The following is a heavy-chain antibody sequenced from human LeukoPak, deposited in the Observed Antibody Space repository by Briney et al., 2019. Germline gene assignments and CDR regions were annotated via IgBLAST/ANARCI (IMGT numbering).Heavy chain of an antibody. Sequence: GGSLRLSCAASGFTFSDYYMSWIRQAPGKGLEWVSYISSSGSTIYYADSVKGRFTISRDNAKNSLYLQMNSLRAEDTAVYYCARVPRSAMVHFDYWGQGTLVTVSS. J-gene: IGHJ4*02. CDR2: ISSSGSTI. CDR1: GFTFSDYY. D-gene: IGHD5-18*01. V-gene: IGHV3-11*01. CDR3: ARVPRSAMVHFDY.